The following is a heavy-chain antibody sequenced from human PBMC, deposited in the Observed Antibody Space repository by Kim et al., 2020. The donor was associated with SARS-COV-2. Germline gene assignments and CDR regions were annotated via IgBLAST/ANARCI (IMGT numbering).Heavy chain of an antibody. D-gene: IGHD1-26*01. CDR2: IYYPGNT. V-gene: IGHV4-39*01. Sequence: SETLSLTCTVSGGSISSGDYHWGWIRQPPGKGLEWTGSIYYPGNTYYNPSLKSRVTVSVDTSKNQFSLKLSSVTAADTAVYYCARQRWSSAMDVWGQGTT. CDR3: ARQRWSSAMDV. CDR1: GGSISSGDYH. J-gene: IGHJ6*02.